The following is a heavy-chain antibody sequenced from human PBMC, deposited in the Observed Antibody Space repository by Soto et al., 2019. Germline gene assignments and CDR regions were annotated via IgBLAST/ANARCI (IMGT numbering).Heavy chain of an antibody. CDR2: MNPNSGNT. J-gene: IGHJ6*02. V-gene: IGHV1-8*01. Sequence: ASVKVSCKASGYTFTSYDINWVRQATGQGLEWMGWMNPNSGNTGYAQKFQGRVTMTRNTFISTAYMELSSLRSEDTAVYYCARWYYDFWSGGSLQHYYYYGMDVWGRGTTVTVSS. CDR1: GYTFTSYD. D-gene: IGHD3-3*01. CDR3: ARWYYDFWSGGSLQHYYYYGMDV.